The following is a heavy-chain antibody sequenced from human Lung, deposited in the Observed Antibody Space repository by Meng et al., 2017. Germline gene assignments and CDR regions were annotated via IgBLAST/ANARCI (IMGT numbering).Heavy chain of an antibody. CDR2: INHGGST. CDR1: GGSIRGSY. V-gene: IGHV4-34*01. CDR3: ARERHSTILRGVIDF. J-gene: IGHJ4*02. Sequence: QGQLQRWGAGLLRPSENLCLTCAVYGGSIRGSYWSWIRQSPAKGLEWIGKINHGGSTNYHPSLESRVTISVDTPKNQFSLRLTSMSVADTAVYYCARERHSTILRGVIDFWGQGALVTVSS. D-gene: IGHD3-10*01.